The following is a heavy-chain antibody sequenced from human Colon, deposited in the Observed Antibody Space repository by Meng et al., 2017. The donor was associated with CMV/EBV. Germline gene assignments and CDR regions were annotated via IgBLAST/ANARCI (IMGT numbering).Heavy chain of an antibody. D-gene: IGHD3-3*02. CDR2: IWNNGRDS. J-gene: IGHJ6*02. CDR1: GFSFSTYG. Sequence: GGSLRLSCAASGFSFSTYGMHWVRQAPGRGPEWVAVIWNNGRDSYYAASVKGRFTISRDNSKNTLYLQMNSLGAEDTAVYYCATSPRISIFGVDRGGMDVWGQGTTVTVSS. V-gene: IGHV3-33*01. CDR3: ATSPRISIFGVDRGGMDV.